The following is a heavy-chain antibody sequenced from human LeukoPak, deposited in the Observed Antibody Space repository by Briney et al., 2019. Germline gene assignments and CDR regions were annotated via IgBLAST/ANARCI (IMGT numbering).Heavy chain of an antibody. CDR3: AKFDRSSGLDY. D-gene: IGHD6-19*01. Sequence: GGTLRLSCAASGFTFSSYGMSWVRQAPGKGLEWVSAISGSGGSTYYADSVKGRFTISRDNSKNTLYLQMNSLRAEDTAVYYCAKFDRSSGLDYWGQGTLVTVSS. CDR2: ISGSGGST. CDR1: GFTFSSYG. V-gene: IGHV3-23*01. J-gene: IGHJ4*02.